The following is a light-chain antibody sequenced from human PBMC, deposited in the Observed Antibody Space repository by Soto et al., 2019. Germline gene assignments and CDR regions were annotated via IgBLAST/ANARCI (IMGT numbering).Light chain of an antibody. J-gene: IGLJ2*01. V-gene: IGLV1-47*02. CDR1: SSNIETNL. Sequence: SLLALPPSASGTPGQRVTISCSGSSSNIETNLVHWYQHLPGASPRLLIYNNDQRPSGVPDRFSASKSGTSASLAISGHRSEDEADYYCTATDDRLTGPVFGGGTKVTVL. CDR2: NND. CDR3: TATDDRLTGPV.